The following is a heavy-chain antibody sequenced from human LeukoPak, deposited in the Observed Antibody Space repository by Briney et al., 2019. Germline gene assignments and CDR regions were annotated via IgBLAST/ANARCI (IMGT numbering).Heavy chain of an antibody. Sequence: ASVKVSCKVSGYTLTELSMHWVRQAPGKGLEWMGGFDPEDGETIYAQKFQGRVTMTEDTSTDTAYMELSSLRSEDTAVYYCATASYYDSSGCYFGWGQGTLVTVSS. V-gene: IGHV1-24*01. CDR1: GYTLTELS. CDR2: FDPEDGET. J-gene: IGHJ4*02. D-gene: IGHD3-22*01. CDR3: ATASYYDSSGCYFG.